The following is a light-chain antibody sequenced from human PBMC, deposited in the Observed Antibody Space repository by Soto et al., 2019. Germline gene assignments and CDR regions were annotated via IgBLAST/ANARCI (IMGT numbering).Light chain of an antibody. CDR1: SSDVVYYDY. V-gene: IGLV2-8*01. Sequence: QSALTQPPSASGFPGQSVTISCPGTSSDVVYYDYVSWYQQHPGKAPKLVIYEVTKRPSGVPDRVSASKSGNTASLTVSGLRAEDEADYYCSSYAGSNNFVFGSGTKVTV. J-gene: IGLJ1*01. CDR3: SSYAGSNNFV. CDR2: EVT.